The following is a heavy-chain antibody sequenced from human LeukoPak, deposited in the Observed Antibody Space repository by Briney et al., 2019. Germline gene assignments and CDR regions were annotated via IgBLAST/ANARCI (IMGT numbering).Heavy chain of an antibody. D-gene: IGHD2-2*01. CDR3: AGMGSYCSSTSCPPPYYYGMDV. CDR2: INHSGST. J-gene: IGHJ6*02. CDR1: GGSFSGYY. V-gene: IGHV4-34*01. Sequence: SETLSLTCAVYGGSFSGYYWSWIRQPPGKGLEWIGEINHSGSTNYNPSLKSRVTISVDTSKNQFSLKLSSVTAADTAVYYCAGMGSYCSSTSCPPPYYYGMDVWGQGTTVTVSS.